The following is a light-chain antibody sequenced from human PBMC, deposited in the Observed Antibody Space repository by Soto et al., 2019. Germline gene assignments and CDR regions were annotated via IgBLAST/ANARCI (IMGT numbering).Light chain of an antibody. CDR2: EVT. J-gene: IGLJ2*01. CDR3: SSYTTTSTLVV. V-gene: IGLV2-14*01. CDR1: SSDVGGYNY. Sequence: QSALTQPASVSGSPGQSITISCTGTSSDVGGYNYVSWYQQHAGKAPKLLIYEVTSRPSGVSTRFSGSRSGNTASLTISGLQAADEADYYCSSYTTTSTLVVFGGGTKLTVL.